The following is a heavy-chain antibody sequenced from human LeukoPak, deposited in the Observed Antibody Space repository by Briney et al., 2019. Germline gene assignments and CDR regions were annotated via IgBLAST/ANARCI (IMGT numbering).Heavy chain of an antibody. CDR1: GGTFSSYA. J-gene: IGHJ6*03. CDR3: ARPRTGIVGASECYYYMDV. CDR2: IIPIFGTA. V-gene: IGHV1-69*13. Sequence: SVKVSCKASGGTFSSYAISWVRQAPGQGLEWMGGIIPIFGTANYAQKFQGRVTITADESTSTAYMELSSLRSEDTAVYYCARPRTGIVGASECYYYMDVWVKGTTVTVSS. D-gene: IGHD1-26*01.